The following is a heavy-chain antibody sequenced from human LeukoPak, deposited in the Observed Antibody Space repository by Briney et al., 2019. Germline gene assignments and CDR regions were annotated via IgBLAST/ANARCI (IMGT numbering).Heavy chain of an antibody. CDR1: GYTFTSYD. CDR2: XXXNSGNT. J-gene: IGHJ4*02. D-gene: IGHD3-22*01. CDR3: ARGAYYYDSSGFKFDY. Sequence: ASVKVSCKASGYTFTSYDINWVRQATGQGLEXXXXXXXNSGNTGYAQKFQGRVTMTRNTSISTAYMELSSLRSEDTAVYYCARGAYYYDSSGFKFDYWGQGTLVTVSS. V-gene: IGHV1-8*01.